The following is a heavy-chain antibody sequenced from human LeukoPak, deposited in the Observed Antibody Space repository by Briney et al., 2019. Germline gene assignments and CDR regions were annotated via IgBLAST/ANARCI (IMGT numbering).Heavy chain of an antibody. D-gene: IGHD3-10*01. CDR3: ARHLTISGSYPFDS. Sequence: SETLSLTCTVSRGSISSYYWNWIRQPPGKGLDWIGYVYYTGSTNYNPSLKSRVTISVDTSKNQFSLRLSSVTAADTAVYYCARHLTISGSYPFDSWGQGTLVTVSS. CDR2: VYYTGST. J-gene: IGHJ4*02. CDR1: RGSISSYY. V-gene: IGHV4-59*08.